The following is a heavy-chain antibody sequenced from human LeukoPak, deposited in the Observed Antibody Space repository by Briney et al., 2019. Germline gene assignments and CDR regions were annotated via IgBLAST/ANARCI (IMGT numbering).Heavy chain of an antibody. CDR2: VNPTHGGT. D-gene: IGHD4-17*01. CDR3: AIVTTADGY. Sequence: VKVSCKASGYIFTGYYIHWVRQAPGQGLEWMGWVNPTHGGTNFAQKFQGRVTMTRDTSISTAYMELSRLTSDDTAMYYCAIVTTADGYWGQGTPLTVSS. J-gene: IGHJ4*02. CDR1: GYIFTGYY. V-gene: IGHV1-2*02.